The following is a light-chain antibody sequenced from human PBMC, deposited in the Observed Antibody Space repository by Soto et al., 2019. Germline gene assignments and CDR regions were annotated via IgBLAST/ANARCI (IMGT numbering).Light chain of an antibody. Sequence: ENVLTQSPGTLSLSPGERATLSCRASQSVGTYLAWYQQKPGQAPRLLIFDASKRATGIPARFSGSGSGTDFTLTISSLETEDLAVFYCQQYGSSPRTFGQGTKVEIK. V-gene: IGKV3-11*01. CDR1: QSVGTY. J-gene: IGKJ1*01. CDR3: QQYGSSPRT. CDR2: DAS.